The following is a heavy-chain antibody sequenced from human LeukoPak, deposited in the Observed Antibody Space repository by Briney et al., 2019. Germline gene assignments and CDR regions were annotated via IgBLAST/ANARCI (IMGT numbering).Heavy chain of an antibody. J-gene: IGHJ3*02. V-gene: IGHV4-39*01. CDR1: GGSISSGSYY. CDR2: IYYSGST. Sequence: SETLSLTCTVSGGSISSGSYYWGWIRQPPGKGLEWIGSIYYSGSTYYNPSLKSRVTISVDTSKNQFSLKLSSVTAADTAVYYCARRMGNPDYYDSSGYPSAFDIWGQGTMVTASS. D-gene: IGHD3-22*01. CDR3: ARRMGNPDYYDSSGYPSAFDI.